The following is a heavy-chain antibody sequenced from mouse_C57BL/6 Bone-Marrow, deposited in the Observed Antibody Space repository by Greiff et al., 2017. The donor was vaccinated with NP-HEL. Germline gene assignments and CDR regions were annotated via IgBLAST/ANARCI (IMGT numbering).Heavy chain of an antibody. D-gene: IGHD1-1*01. CDR3: AKDGSPSYWYFDV. CDR2: IDPANGNT. V-gene: IGHV14-3*01. CDR1: GFNIKNTY. Sequence: VQLKESVAELVRPGASVKLSCTASGFNIKNTYMHWVKQRPEQGLEWIGRIDPANGNTKYAPKFQGKATITADTSSNTAYLQLSSLTSEDTVIYYCAKDGSPSYWYFDVWGTGTTVTVSS. J-gene: IGHJ1*03.